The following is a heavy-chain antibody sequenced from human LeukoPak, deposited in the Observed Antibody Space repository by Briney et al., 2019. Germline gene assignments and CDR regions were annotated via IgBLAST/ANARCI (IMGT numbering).Heavy chain of an antibody. Sequence: SETLSLTCAVYGGSFSGYYWSWIRQPPGKGLEWIGEINHSGSTNYNPSLKSRVTISLDTSNNQFSLKLSSVTAADTTVYYCARQNFYRYCRSTSCYRPYYYYYMDVWGKGTTVTISS. CDR3: ARQNFYRYCRSTSCYRPYYYYYMDV. CDR1: GGSFSGYY. D-gene: IGHD2-2*01. V-gene: IGHV4-34*01. CDR2: INHSGST. J-gene: IGHJ6*03.